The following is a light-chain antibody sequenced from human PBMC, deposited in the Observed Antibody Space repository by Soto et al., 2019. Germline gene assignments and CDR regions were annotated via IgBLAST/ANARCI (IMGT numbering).Light chain of an antibody. Sequence: IHMTQSPSSLSASVGDRVTITCRASQRITTYLNWYQQKPGEAPKLLISTSGTLQRGVPSRFTGSGSGTDFTLTITGRQPADFATYFCQQTYNTPYTFGQGTKLEIK. V-gene: IGKV1-39*01. J-gene: IGKJ2*01. CDR3: QQTYNTPYT. CDR2: TSG. CDR1: QRITTY.